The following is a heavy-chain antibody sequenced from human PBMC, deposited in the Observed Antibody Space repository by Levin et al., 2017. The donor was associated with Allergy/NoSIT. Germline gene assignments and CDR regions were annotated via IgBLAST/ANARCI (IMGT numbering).Heavy chain of an antibody. V-gene: IGHV2-70*17. J-gene: IGHJ4*02. CDR2: IDWDDDK. CDR1: GFSLTTSAMC. Sequence: SGPTLVKPTQTLTLTCTFSGFSLTTSAMCVSWIRQPPGKALEWLARIDWDDDKFYSTSLKTRLSISKDTSKNQVVLTMTNMHPVDTATYYCARSSPGGFSYGHHFDYWGQGTLVAVSS. D-gene: IGHD5-18*01. CDR3: ARSSPGGFSYGHHFDY.